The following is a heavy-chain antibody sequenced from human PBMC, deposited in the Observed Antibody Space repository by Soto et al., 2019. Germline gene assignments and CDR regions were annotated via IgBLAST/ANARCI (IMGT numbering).Heavy chain of an antibody. CDR2: ISGYNGKT. J-gene: IGHJ4*02. CDR3: AREGQLGY. CDR1: GYTFSNYG. D-gene: IGHD6-6*01. Sequence: QVQLVQSGAEGKKPGASVKVSCKASGYTFSNYGFSWVRQAPGQGLERMGWISGYNGKTNYAERLQGRVTMTTDTSTSKVYIELKSLRHDDTAVYYCAREGQLGYWVQGTPVTVSS. V-gene: IGHV1-18*01.